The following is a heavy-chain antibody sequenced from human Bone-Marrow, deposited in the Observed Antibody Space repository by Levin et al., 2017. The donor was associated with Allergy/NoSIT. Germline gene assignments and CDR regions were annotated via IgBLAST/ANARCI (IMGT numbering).Heavy chain of an antibody. Sequence: QPGGSLRLSCVASGLYNSGNTWVRQAPGKGPEWVSGMTSNGATHYINSVRGRFIISRDSSKNTLYLQMNSLRAEDSGVYYCVDWDGFGHSWGQGTLVTVAS. CDR2: MTSNGAT. D-gene: IGHD1-1*01. CDR1: GLYNSG. CDR3: VDWDGFGHS. V-gene: IGHV3-23*01. J-gene: IGHJ4*02.